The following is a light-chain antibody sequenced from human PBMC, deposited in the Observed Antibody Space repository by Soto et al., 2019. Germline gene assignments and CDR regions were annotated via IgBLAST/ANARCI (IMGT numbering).Light chain of an antibody. Sequence: EIVLTQSPATLSLSPGERATLSFRASQNVNIYLVWYQQKPGQAPRLLIYDATNRAPGIPARFSGSGSGTDFTLIISSLEPEDFAVYYCQQRNNGLTFGGGTKVDIK. CDR1: QNVNIY. V-gene: IGKV3-11*01. J-gene: IGKJ4*01. CDR2: DAT. CDR3: QQRNNGLT.